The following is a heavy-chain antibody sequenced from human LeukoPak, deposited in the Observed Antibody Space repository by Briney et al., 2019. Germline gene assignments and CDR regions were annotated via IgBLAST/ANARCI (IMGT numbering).Heavy chain of an antibody. CDR3: ARGVAEFDY. CDR2: MYYSGST. D-gene: IGHD6-19*01. J-gene: IGHJ4*02. Sequence: PGGSLRLSCAASGFTFSSYAMSWVRQPPGKGLEWIGSMYYSGSTYYNPSLKSRVTISVDTSKNQFSLKLSSVTAADTAVYYCARGVAEFDYWGQGTLVTVSS. V-gene: IGHV4-39*01. CDR1: GFTFSSYA.